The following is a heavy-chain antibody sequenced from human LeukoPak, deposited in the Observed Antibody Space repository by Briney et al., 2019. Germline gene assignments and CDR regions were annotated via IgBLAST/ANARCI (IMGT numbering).Heavy chain of an antibody. V-gene: IGHV3-53*01. Sequence: PGGSLRLSCAASGFTFSSYWMSWVRQAPGKGLEWVSVIYSGGSTYYADSVKGRFTISRDNSKNTLYLQMNSLRAEDTAVYYCARADPNYDWKGHYMDVWGKGTTVTVSS. CDR2: IYSGGST. CDR1: GFTFSSYW. D-gene: IGHD3-3*01. J-gene: IGHJ6*03. CDR3: ARADPNYDWKGHYMDV.